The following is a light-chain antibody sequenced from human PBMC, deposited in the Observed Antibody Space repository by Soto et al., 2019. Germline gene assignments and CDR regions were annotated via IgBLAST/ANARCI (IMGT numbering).Light chain of an antibody. CDR3: QQYGSSPCT. V-gene: IGKV3-20*01. CDR2: GAS. Sequence: EIVLTQSPGTLSLSPGERATLSCRASQSGNNNYLAWYQQKPGQAPRLLIDGASSRATGIPDRFSGSGSGTDFTLTISRLEPEDFAVYYCQQYGSSPCTFGQGTKLEIK. CDR1: QSGNNNY. J-gene: IGKJ2*01.